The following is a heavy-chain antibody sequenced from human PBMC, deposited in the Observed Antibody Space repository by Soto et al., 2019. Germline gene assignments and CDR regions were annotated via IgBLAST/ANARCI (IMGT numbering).Heavy chain of an antibody. Sequence: PGGSLRLSCADSGFTFGSHSMFWVRQAPGKGLEWVSSISGSSSYIFYADSVKGHFTISRDNTKNTVFLQMNSLRAEDTAVYYCASLPEVRSSDLVYYFDYWGQGTLVTVSS. V-gene: IGHV3-21*04. J-gene: IGHJ4*02. D-gene: IGHD3-3*01. CDR3: ASLPEVRSSDLVYYFDY. CDR2: ISGSSSYI. CDR1: GFTFGSHS.